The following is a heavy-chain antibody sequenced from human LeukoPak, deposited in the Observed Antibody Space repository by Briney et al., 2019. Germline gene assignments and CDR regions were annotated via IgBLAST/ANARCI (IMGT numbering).Heavy chain of an antibody. CDR2: ISYDGSNK. V-gene: IGHV3-30*18. CDR1: GFTLSSYG. D-gene: IGHD6-13*01. J-gene: IGHJ2*01. Sequence: GGSLRLSCAASGFTLSSYGMHWVRQAPGKGLEWVAVISYDGSNKYYADSVKGRFTISRDNSKNTLYLQMNSLRAEDTAVYYCAKDTSSAAAGRAWYFDLWGRGTLVTVSS. CDR3: AKDTSSAAAGRAWYFDL.